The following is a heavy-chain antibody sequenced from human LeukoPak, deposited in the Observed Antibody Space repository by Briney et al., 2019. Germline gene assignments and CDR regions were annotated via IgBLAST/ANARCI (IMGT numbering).Heavy chain of an antibody. Sequence: PGGSLRLSCAASGFTFSSYGMHWVRQAPGKGLEWVAFIRYDGSNKYYADSVKGRFTISRDNSKNTLYLQMNSLRAEDTAVYYCARTGSGYFGMFDYWGQGTLVTVSS. CDR3: ARTGSGYFGMFDY. D-gene: IGHD3-22*01. J-gene: IGHJ4*02. CDR1: GFTFSSYG. CDR2: IRYDGSNK. V-gene: IGHV3-30*02.